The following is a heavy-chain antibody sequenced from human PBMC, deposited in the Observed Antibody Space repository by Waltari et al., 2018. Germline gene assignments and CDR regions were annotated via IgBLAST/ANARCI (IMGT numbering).Heavy chain of an antibody. CDR1: GSASRSSG. J-gene: IGHJ6*02. D-gene: IGHD3-10*01. V-gene: IGHV3-30*18. CDR2: NLNNGRKK. Sequence: QVQLLESGGGLVRSGRSLRPLGAASGSASRSSGVLGARHVPGKGLKRVASNLNNGRKKDSGDTVKCRFTISRDNSNNTLNLQTSILQSEDTAVYYCAKDLRSGGLPYYYYYGMDVWGQGTTVIVSS. CDR3: AKDLRSGGLPYYYYYGMDV.